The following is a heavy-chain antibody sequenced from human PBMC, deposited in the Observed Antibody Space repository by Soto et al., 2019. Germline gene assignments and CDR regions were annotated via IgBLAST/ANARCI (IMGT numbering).Heavy chain of an antibody. J-gene: IGHJ4*02. V-gene: IGHV3-30*18. D-gene: IGHD3-10*01. CDR2: ISYDGSNK. CDR1: GFTFSSYG. Sequence: GGSLRLSCAASGFTFSSYGMLWVRLAPGKGLEWVAFISYDGSNKYYADSVKGRFTISRDNSKNTLYLQMNSLRAEDTAVYYCAKIWVGELPEIAFDSRGQGPLVTV. CDR3: AKIWVGELPEIAFDS.